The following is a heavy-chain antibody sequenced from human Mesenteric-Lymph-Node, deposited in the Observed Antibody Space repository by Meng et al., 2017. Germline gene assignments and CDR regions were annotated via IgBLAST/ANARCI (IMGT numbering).Heavy chain of an antibody. CDR1: GGSISSGNYY. CDR3: ARGELLWDY. J-gene: IGHJ4*02. V-gene: IGHV4-30-4*01. D-gene: IGHD2-2*01. Sequence: VQVQEWGPGLVTPSQTLSPACTVSGGSISSGNYYWSWIRQPPGKGLELIGHIYYSGSTSYNPSLKSRVTISVDTSKNQFSLKLSSVTAADTAVYFCARGELLWDYWGQGTLVTVSS. CDR2: IYYSGST.